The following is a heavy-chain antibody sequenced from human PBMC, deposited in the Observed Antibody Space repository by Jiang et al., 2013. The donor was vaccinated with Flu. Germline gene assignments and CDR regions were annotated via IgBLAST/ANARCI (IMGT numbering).Heavy chain of an antibody. CDR2: ST. D-gene: IGHD2/OR15-2a*01. Sequence: STNYNSSLKSRVTMSRDTSKNQLSLKVKSVTAADTAVYFCARAPKRCFRGCPPSTTFDLWGQGTLVAVSS. CDR3: ARAPKRCFRGCPPSTTFDL. J-gene: IGHJ4*02. V-gene: IGHV4-4*08.